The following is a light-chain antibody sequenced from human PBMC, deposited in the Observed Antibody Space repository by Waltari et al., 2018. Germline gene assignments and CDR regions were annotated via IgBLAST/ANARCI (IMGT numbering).Light chain of an antibody. CDR1: QSVYSN. CDR2: DES. V-gene: IGKV3D-15*01. Sequence: EIVMTQSPATLSVSPGERATLSCRASQSVYSNLAWYQQKPGQAPRLLIYDESTRATGIPARFTGSGSETEFTLTISSLQSEASAVYSCQQYNRWPPITFGQGTRLEIK. J-gene: IGKJ5*01. CDR3: QQYNRWPPIT.